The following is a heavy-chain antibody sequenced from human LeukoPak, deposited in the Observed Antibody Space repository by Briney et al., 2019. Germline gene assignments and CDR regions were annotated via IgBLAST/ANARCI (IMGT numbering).Heavy chain of an antibody. D-gene: IGHD2-8*01. V-gene: IGHV3-49*04. CDR2: IRSKAFGETP. CDR3: TRAVRSPDY. Sequence: GGSLRLSCTGSGFTFGDHAMNWVRQAPGKGLEWVGCIRSKAFGETPEYAASVKGRFTISRDDSRSIAYLQMNSLETEDTAVYFCTRAVRSPDYWGQGTLVPVSS. J-gene: IGHJ4*02. CDR1: GFTFGDHA.